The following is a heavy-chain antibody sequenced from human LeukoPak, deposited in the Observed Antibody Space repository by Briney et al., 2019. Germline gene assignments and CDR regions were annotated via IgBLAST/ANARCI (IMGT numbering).Heavy chain of an antibody. V-gene: IGHV3-66*01. J-gene: IGHJ4*02. CDR3: ARDGGSGYCSSSNCYEGFDY. CDR2: IYSGESA. CDR1: GFSVSSNY. D-gene: IGHD2-2*01. Sequence: PGGSLRLSCAASGFSVSSNYMSWLRQAPGKGLEWVSTIYSGESAYYADSVKGRFTISRDNSKNALVLQMNSLTAADTAVYYCARDGGSGYCSSSNCYEGFDYWGQGTLVTVSS.